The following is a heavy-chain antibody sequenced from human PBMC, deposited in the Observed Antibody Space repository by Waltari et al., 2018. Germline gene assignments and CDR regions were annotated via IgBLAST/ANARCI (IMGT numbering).Heavy chain of an antibody. J-gene: IGHJ4*02. Sequence: EVNLVESGGGLVQPGGSLRLSCAASGFSFSGSWMHWVRQAPGKGLVWVSRINKNVDGTSYADSVKGRFTISKDNAQNTLYLEMNSLRAEDTAVYYCARSGGYIDYWGQGTLVTVSS. CDR1: GFSFSGSW. D-gene: IGHD2-15*01. CDR2: INKNVDGT. V-gene: IGHV3-74*01. CDR3: ARSGGYIDY.